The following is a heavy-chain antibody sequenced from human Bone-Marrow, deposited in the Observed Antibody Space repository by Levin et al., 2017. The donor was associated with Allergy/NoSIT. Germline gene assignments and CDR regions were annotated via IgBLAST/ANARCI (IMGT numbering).Heavy chain of an antibody. CDR3: ARAGDTPYFDY. J-gene: IGHJ4*02. CDR2: ISSSSSTI. V-gene: IGHV3-48*01. D-gene: IGHD3-16*01. CDR1: GFTFSSYS. Sequence: SCAASGFTFSSYSMNWVRQAPGKGLEWVSYISSSSSTIYYADSVKGRFTISRDNAKNSLYLQMNSLRAEDTAVYYCARAGDTPYFDYWGQGTLVTVSS.